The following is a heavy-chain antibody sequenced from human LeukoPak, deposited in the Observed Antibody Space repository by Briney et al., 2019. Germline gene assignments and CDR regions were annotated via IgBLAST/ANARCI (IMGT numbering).Heavy chain of an antibody. J-gene: IGHJ4*02. Sequence: SETLSLTCTVSGGSISDYYWSWIRQPPXXXXEWIGNIYHSGSTNYNPSLKSRVTTSLDTSKNQFSLKLSSVTAADTAVYYCARLLYDSSGYYLFDYWAREPWSPSPQ. CDR3: ARLLYDSSGYYLFDY. V-gene: IGHV4-59*08. CDR2: IYHSGST. CDR1: GGSISDYY. D-gene: IGHD3-22*01.